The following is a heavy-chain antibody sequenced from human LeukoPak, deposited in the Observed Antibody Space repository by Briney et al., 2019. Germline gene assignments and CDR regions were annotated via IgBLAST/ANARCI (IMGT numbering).Heavy chain of an antibody. Sequence: SETLSLTCTVSGGSINRYYWSWIRQPAGKGLEWIGRIYTSGSTNYNPSLKSRVTMSVDTSKNQFSLKLSSVTAADTAVYYCARGVRFYDILTGYLTYYYMDVWGKGTTVTISS. CDR2: IYTSGST. D-gene: IGHD3-9*01. CDR3: ARGVRFYDILTGYLTYYYMDV. V-gene: IGHV4-4*07. J-gene: IGHJ6*03. CDR1: GGSINRYY.